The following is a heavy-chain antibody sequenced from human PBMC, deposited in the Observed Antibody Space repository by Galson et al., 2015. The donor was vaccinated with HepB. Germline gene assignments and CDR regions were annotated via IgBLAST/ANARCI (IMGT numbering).Heavy chain of an antibody. V-gene: IGHV3-49*03. CDR2: IRSKAYGGTT. D-gene: IGHD1-26*01. CDR1: GFTFGDYA. Sequence: SLRLSCAGSGFTFGDYAMTWFRQAPGKGLEWAGFIRSKAYGGTTEYAASVKGRFTLSRDDSKSVAYLQMNSLKTEDTAVYYCTRASGGGNYPVPAYWGQGILVTVSS. CDR3: TRASGGGNYPVPAY. J-gene: IGHJ4*02.